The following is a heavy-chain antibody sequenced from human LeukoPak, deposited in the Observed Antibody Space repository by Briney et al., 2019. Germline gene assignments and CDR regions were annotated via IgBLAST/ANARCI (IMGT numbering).Heavy chain of an antibody. CDR1: GYTFTGYY. CDR2: INPNSGGT. CDR3: ARGRHYDSSGYYAAFYFDY. D-gene: IGHD3-22*01. V-gene: IGHV1-2*02. J-gene: IGHJ4*02. Sequence: ASVKVSCKASGYTFTGYYMHWVRQAPGQGLEWMGWINPNSGGTNYAQKFQGRVTMTRDTSISTAYMELSRLRSDDTAVYYCARGRHYDSSGYYAAFYFDYWGQGTLVTVSS.